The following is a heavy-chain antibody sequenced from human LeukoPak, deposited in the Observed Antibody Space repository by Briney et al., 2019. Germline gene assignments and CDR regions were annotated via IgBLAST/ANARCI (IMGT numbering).Heavy chain of an antibody. CDR2: IYYSGST. D-gene: IGHD3-10*01. CDR1: GGSISSSSYY. J-gene: IGHJ5*02. V-gene: IGHV4-39*07. CDR3: ASQRRDGSGSYWVLNWFDP. Sequence: PETLSLTCTVSGGSISSSSYYWGWIRQPPGKGLEWIGSIYYSGSTYYNPSLKSRVTMSVDTSKNQFSLKLSSVTAADTAVYYCASQRRDGSGSYWVLNWFDPWGQGTLVTVSS.